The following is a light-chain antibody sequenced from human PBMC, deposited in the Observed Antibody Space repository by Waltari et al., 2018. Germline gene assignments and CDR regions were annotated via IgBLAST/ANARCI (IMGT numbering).Light chain of an antibody. J-gene: IGKJ2*01. CDR1: QSIRLW. CDR2: KSS. Sequence: DIQMTQSHSTLSASVEDRVSVTCRASQSIRLWLAWYQQRSGKAPKLLISKSSSLESGVPSRFSGSGSGREFTLTITNLHPDDFATYYCQHYYNYPVAFGQGTKLEIK. V-gene: IGKV1-5*03. CDR3: QHYYNYPVA.